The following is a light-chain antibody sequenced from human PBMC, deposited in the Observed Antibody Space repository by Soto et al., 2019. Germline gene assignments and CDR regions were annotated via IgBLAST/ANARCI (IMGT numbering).Light chain of an antibody. CDR1: QSISSY. Sequence: DVQMTQSPSSQSTSVGDRVTITCRASQSISSYLNWYQQKPGKAPKLLIYAASSLQSGVPSRFSGSGSGTDFTLTISCLQPEDFATYYCQQSYSTVALTFCGGTMVDIK. V-gene: IGKV1-39*01. CDR3: QQSYSTVALT. J-gene: IGKJ4*01. CDR2: AAS.